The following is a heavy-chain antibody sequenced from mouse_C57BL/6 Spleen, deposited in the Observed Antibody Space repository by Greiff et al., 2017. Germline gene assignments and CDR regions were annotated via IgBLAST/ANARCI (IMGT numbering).Heavy chain of an antibody. CDR1: GYAFTNYL. J-gene: IGHJ3*01. Sequence: QVHVKQSGAELVRPGTSVKVSCKASGYAFTNYLIEWVKQRPGQGLEWIGVINPGSGGTNYNEKFKGKATLTADKSSSTAYMQLSSLTSEDSAVYFCAREGTYGNYDAYWGQGTLVTVSA. CDR3: AREGTYGNYDAY. V-gene: IGHV1-54*01. D-gene: IGHD2-1*01. CDR2: INPGSGGT.